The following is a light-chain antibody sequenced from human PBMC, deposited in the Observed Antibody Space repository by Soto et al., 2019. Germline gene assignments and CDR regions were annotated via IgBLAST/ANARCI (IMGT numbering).Light chain of an antibody. J-gene: IGLJ3*02. V-gene: IGLV1-47*01. CDR2: TTS. CDR3: ATWDDGLNGV. Sequence: QSVLTQPPSASGTPGQRVIVSCSGSNSNIGRNHVYWYQQLPGTAPKLLIHTTSARPSGVPDRFSGSKSGTSASLTISGLRSGNEADYYCATWDDGLNGVFGGGTKLTVL. CDR1: NSNIGRNH.